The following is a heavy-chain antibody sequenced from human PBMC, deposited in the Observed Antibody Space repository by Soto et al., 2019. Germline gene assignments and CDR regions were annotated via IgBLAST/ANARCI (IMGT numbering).Heavy chain of an antibody. CDR2: ISYDGSNK. J-gene: IGHJ6*02. Sequence: QVQLVESGGGVVQPGRSLRLSCAASGFTFSSYAMHWVRQAPGKGLEWVAVISYDGSNKYYADSVKGRFTISRDNSKNTLYLQMNSLRAEDTAVYYCARKSHCSGGSCHHTPYYYYGMDVWGQGTTVTVSS. CDR1: GFTFSSYA. D-gene: IGHD2-15*01. V-gene: IGHV3-30-3*01. CDR3: ARKSHCSGGSCHHTPYYYYGMDV.